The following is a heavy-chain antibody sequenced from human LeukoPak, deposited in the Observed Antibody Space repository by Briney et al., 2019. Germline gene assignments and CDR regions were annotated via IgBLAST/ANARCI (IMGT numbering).Heavy chain of an antibody. CDR2: ISSSTSTI. D-gene: IGHD3-22*01. Sequence: GGSLRLSCAASGFTFSTYSMNWVRQAPGKGLEWVSYISSSTSTIYYADSVKGRFTISRDNAKNSLYLQMNSLRAEDTAVYYCARDSSGYSTNWGQGTLVTVSS. CDR1: GFTFSTYS. J-gene: IGHJ4*02. CDR3: ARDSSGYSTN. V-gene: IGHV3-48*01.